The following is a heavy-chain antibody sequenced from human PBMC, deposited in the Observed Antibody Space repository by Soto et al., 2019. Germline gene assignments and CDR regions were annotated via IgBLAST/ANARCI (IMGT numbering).Heavy chain of an antibody. CDR3: AKNREVVPAAGSPYFDY. CDR1: GFTFSSYA. D-gene: IGHD2-2*01. CDR2: ISGSGGST. Sequence: GGSLRLSCAASGFTFSSYAMSWVRQAPGKGLEWVSAISGSGGSTYYEDSVKGRFTISRDNSKNTLYLQMNSLRAEDTAVYYCAKNREVVPAAGSPYFDYWGQGTLVTVSS. V-gene: IGHV3-23*01. J-gene: IGHJ4*02.